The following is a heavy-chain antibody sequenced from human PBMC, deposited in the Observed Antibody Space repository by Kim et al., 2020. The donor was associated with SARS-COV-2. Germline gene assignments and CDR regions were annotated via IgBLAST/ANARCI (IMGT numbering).Heavy chain of an antibody. J-gene: IGHJ5*02. CDR2: INPSGGST. CDR3: ARGGIIPAASSWFDP. V-gene: IGHV1-46*03. CDR1: GYTFTRYY. Sequence: ASVKVSCKASGYTFTRYYMHWVRQAPGQGLEWMGIINPSGGSTSYAQKFQGRVTMTRDTSTSTVYMELSSLRSEDTATYYCARGGIIPAASSWFDPWGQGSLVTVSS. D-gene: IGHD2-2*01.